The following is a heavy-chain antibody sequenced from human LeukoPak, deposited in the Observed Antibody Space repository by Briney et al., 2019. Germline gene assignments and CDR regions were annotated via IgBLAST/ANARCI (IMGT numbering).Heavy chain of an antibody. CDR1: GGSISTDY. CDR2: IYYSGRT. CDR3: ARDRGSTGYYYLDS. D-gene: IGHD1-26*01. J-gene: IGHJ4*02. Sequence: SETLSLTCTVSGGSISTDYWSWIRQPPGKGLEWIGYIYYSGRTNYSPSLKSRVTMSVDASRNQFSLKLVSVTAADTAAYYCARDRGSTGYYYLDSWGQGILVTVSS. V-gene: IGHV4-59*01.